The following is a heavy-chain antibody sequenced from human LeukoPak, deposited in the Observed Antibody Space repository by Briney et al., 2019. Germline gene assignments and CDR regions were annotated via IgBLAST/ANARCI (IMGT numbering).Heavy chain of an antibody. J-gene: IGHJ4*02. CDR2: IYSGGST. V-gene: IGHV3-53*01. D-gene: IGHD5-18*01. CDR3: ANDLGWIQLNLG. Sequence: PGGSLRLSCAASEFSVGSNYMTWVRQAPGKGLEWVSLIYSGGSTYYADSVKGRFTISRDNSKSTVYLQMNSLRAEDTAIYYCANDLGWIQLNLGRGQGTLVTVSS. CDR1: EFSVGSNY.